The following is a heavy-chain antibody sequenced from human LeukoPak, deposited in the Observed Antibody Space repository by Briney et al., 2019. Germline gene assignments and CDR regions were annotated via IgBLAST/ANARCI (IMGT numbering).Heavy chain of an antibody. CDR2: ISGSGGST. Sequence: PGGSLRLSCAASGFTFSSYAMSWVRQAPGKGLEWVSAISGSGGSTYYADSVKGRFTISRDNSKNTLYLQMNSLRAEDTAVYYCALDSSGYYYSFDYWGQGTLVTVSS. V-gene: IGHV3-23*01. J-gene: IGHJ4*02. CDR3: ALDSSGYYYSFDY. D-gene: IGHD3-22*01. CDR1: GFTFSSYA.